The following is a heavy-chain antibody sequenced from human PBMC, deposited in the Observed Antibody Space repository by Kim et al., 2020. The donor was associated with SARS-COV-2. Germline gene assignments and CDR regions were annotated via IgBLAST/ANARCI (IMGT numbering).Heavy chain of an antibody. CDR3: ARHVSGYYNTLGY. CDR2: INPNSGGT. Sequence: ASVKVSCKASGYTFTGYYMHWVRQAPGQGLEWMGRINPNSGGTNYAQKFQGRVTMTRDTSISTAYMELSRLRSDDTAVYYCARHVSGYYNTLGYWGQGTLVTVSS. D-gene: IGHD3-22*01. V-gene: IGHV1-2*06. CDR1: GYTFTGYY. J-gene: IGHJ4*02.